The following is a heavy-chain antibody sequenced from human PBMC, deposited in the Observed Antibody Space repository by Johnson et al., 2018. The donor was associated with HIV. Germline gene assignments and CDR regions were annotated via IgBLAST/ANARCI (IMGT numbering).Heavy chain of an antibody. CDR3: AKIPGANWGSPDDFDV. CDR2: ISSDGGST. D-gene: IGHD7-27*01. V-gene: IGHV3-74*02. CDR1: KFTFTTYW. Sequence: VQLVESGGGLIQPGGSLRLSCVASKFTFTTYWMHWVRQAPGKGLVWVSRISSDGGSTTYADSVKGRFTVSRDNAKNTLYLQMKSLRVEDTAVYYCAKIPGANWGSPDDFDVWGQGTMVTVSS. J-gene: IGHJ3*01.